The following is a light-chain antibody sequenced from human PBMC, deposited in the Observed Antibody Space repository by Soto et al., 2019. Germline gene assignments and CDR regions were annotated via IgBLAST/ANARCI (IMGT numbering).Light chain of an antibody. CDR2: EVT. CDR3: CSFAGSYTYV. Sequence: LTQPASVSGSPGQSITISCTGASSALGDFNYVSWYQQHPGKAPKHLIFEVTNRPSRVSSRFSGSKSGNTASLTISGLQAEDEADYSCCSFAGSYTYVFGGGTKV. J-gene: IGLJ1*01. CDR1: SSALGDFNY. V-gene: IGLV2-14*01.